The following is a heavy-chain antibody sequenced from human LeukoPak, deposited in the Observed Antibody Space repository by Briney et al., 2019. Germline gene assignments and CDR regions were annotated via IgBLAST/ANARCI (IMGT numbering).Heavy chain of an antibody. J-gene: IGHJ4*02. CDR3: AREHSSSSGKVFDY. CDR1: GYTFTGYY. CDR2: INPNSGGT. V-gene: IGHV1-2*02. Sequence: ALVKVSCKASGYTFTGYYIHWVRQAPGQGLEWMGWINPNSGGTNYAQNFQGRVTMTRDTSISTAYMELSRLRSDDTAMYYCAREHSSSSGKVFDYWGQGTLVTVSS. D-gene: IGHD6-6*01.